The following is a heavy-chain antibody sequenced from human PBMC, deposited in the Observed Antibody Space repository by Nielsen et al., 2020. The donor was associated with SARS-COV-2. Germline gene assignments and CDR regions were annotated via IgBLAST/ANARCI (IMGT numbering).Heavy chain of an antibody. J-gene: IGHJ6*02. Sequence: GSLRLSCTVSGGSISSYYWGWIRQPPGKGLEWIGSIYYSGSTYYNPSLKSRVTISVDTSKNQFSLKLSSVTAADTAVYYCTKSRRQRIILDYWYYGMDVWGQGTAVTVSS. CDR2: IYYSGST. CDR1: GGSISSYY. CDR3: TKSRRQRIILDYWYYGMDV. V-gene: IGHV4-39*07. D-gene: IGHD1-1*01.